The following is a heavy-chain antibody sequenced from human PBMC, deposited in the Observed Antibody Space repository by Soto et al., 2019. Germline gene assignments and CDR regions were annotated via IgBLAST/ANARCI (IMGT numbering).Heavy chain of an antibody. CDR1: GFTFSSYG. CDR2: ISYDGSNK. CDR3: AKAVSSLAVAGLYFDY. D-gene: IGHD6-19*01. Sequence: PGGSLTLSCAASGFTFSSYGMHWVRQAPGKGLEWVAVISYDGSNKYYADSVKGRFTISRDNSKNTLYLQMNSLRAEDTAVYYCAKAVSSLAVAGLYFDYWGQGTLVTVSS. J-gene: IGHJ4*02. V-gene: IGHV3-30*18.